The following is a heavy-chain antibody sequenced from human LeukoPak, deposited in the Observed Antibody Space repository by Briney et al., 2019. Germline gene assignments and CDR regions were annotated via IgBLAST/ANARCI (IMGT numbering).Heavy chain of an antibody. CDR3: AKHFHEAYFDY. Sequence: SGGTLRLSCAASGFTFSSYGMSWVRQAPGKGLEWVSAISGSGGSTYYADSVKGRFTISRDNSKNTLYLQMNSLRAEDTAVYYCAKHFHEAYFDYWGQGTLVTVSS. CDR1: GFTFSSYG. CDR2: ISGSGGST. J-gene: IGHJ4*02. V-gene: IGHV3-23*01.